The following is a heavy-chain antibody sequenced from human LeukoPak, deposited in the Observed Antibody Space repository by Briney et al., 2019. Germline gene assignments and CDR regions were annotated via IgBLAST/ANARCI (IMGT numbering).Heavy chain of an antibody. CDR3: ARVSYGYSNYVSLDY. CDR1: GGTFSSYA. V-gene: IGHV1-69*01. CDR2: IIPIIGTA. D-gene: IGHD4-11*01. J-gene: IGHJ4*02. Sequence: ASVKVSCKASGGTFSSYAISWVRQAPGQGLEWMGGIIPIIGTANYAQKFQGRVTITADESTSTAYMELGSLRSEDTAVYYCARVSYGYSNYVSLDYWGQGTLVTVSS.